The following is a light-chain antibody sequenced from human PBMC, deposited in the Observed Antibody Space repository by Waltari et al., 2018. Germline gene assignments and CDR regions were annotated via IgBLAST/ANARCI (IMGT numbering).Light chain of an antibody. CDR3: QQYYTSPQYT. Sequence: DIVMTQSPESLAVALGGRATINCKSSQSLLYSPNNKNYLAWYQQKTGQRPTLLIYYASTLEFGVPDRFTGSGSGTDFTLTISSLEADDVAVYYCQQYYTSPQYTFGQGTKLEIK. V-gene: IGKV4-1*01. J-gene: IGKJ2*01. CDR1: QSLLYSPNNKNY. CDR2: YAS.